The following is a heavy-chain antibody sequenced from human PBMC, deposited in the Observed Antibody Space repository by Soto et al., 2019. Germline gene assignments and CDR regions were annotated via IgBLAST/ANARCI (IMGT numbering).Heavy chain of an antibody. V-gene: IGHV4-39*01. Sequence: QLQLQESGPGLVKPSETLSLTCTVSGGSISSSSYYWGWIRQPPGKGLEWIGSIYYSGSTYYNPSLKSRVPISVETSKNHFSLNLSSVTAGDTAVYYCARQHRGEYCSGGTCYSRHYHFDYWGQGTLVTVSS. CDR1: GGSISSSSYY. J-gene: IGHJ4*02. CDR2: IYYSGST. D-gene: IGHD2-15*01. CDR3: ARQHRGEYCSGGTCYSRHYHFDY.